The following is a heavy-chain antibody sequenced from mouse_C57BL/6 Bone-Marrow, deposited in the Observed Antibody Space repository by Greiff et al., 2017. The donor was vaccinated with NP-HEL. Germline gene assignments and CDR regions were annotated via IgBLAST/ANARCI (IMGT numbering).Heavy chain of an antibody. CDR1: GFTFSSYA. V-gene: IGHV5-4*03. CDR2: ISDGGSYT. J-gene: IGHJ4*01. CDR3: ARLDYDGGPYYAMDY. Sequence: EVKLVESGGGLVKPGGSLKLSCAASGFTFSSYAMSWVRQTPEKRLDWVATISDGGSYTYYPDNVKGRFTISRDNAKNNLYLQMSHLKSEDTAMYYCARLDYDGGPYYAMDYWGQGTSVTVSS. D-gene: IGHD2-4*01.